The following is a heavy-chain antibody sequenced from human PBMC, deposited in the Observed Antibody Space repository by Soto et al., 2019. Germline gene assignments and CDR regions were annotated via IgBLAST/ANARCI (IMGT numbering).Heavy chain of an antibody. J-gene: IGHJ4*03. CDR1: GCALNNYY. V-gene: IGHV3-7*03. CDR2: IKGDGSDP. CDR3: ASHPVRAD. Sequence: PGVSLRLSCAASGCALNNYYLSLVRQAPGKGLEWVGNIKGDGSDPHYVDSVKGRFTISRDNAENSTYLQMNRLKAEDTATYSCASHPVRADSGQGTRVPASS.